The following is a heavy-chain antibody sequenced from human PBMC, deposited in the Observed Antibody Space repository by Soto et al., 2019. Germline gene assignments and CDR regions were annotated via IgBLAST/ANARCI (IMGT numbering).Heavy chain of an antibody. Sequence: VKVSCKASGYTFTGYYMHWVRQAPGQGLEWMGWINPNSGGTNYAQKFQGRVTMTRDTSISTAYMELSRLRSDDTAVYYCAREGLNGGGGAFDIWGQGTMVTVSS. J-gene: IGHJ3*02. CDR3: AREGLNGGGGAFDI. CDR2: INPNSGGT. D-gene: IGHD2-8*01. V-gene: IGHV1-2*02. CDR1: GYTFTGYY.